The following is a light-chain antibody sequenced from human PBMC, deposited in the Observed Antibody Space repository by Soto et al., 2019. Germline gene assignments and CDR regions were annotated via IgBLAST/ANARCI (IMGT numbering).Light chain of an antibody. J-gene: IGKJ4*01. CDR1: ESVSSN. Sequence: MTWCPATLSLPPGQRVTLSGRASESVSSNLAWYQQKAGQAPRLLIYGASTRATGIPARSSGSGSGTEFTLTISSLQSEDSAVYYCQQYTNWRTFGGGTKVDIK. V-gene: IGKV3-15*01. CDR3: QQYTNWRT. CDR2: GAS.